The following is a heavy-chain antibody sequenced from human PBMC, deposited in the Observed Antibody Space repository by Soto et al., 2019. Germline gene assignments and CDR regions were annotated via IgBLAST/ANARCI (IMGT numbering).Heavy chain of an antibody. CDR3: ATALANWEYFHY. CDR2: IYYSGGT. Sequence: QVQLQESGPGLVKPSETLSLTCTVAGDSVSSVGYYWSWIRQSPGKELEWIGHIYYSGGTDYNPSLKTRVTISVDTSKNQFSLKLNSVTAADTAVYYCATALANWEYFHYWGQGTLVTVSS. J-gene: IGHJ4*02. D-gene: IGHD7-27*01. V-gene: IGHV4-61*08. CDR1: GDSVSSVGYY.